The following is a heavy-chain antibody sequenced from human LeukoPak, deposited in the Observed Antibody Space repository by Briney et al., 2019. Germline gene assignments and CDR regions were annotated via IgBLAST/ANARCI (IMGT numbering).Heavy chain of an antibody. Sequence: SQTLSLTCTVSGGSISSGSYYWSWIRQPAGKGLEWIGRIYTSGSTNYNPSLKSRVTISVDASKNQFSLKLSSVTAADTAVYYCATTHSSSWYRGSDYWGQGTLVTVSS. CDR3: ATTHSSSWYRGSDY. J-gene: IGHJ4*02. D-gene: IGHD6-13*01. CDR1: GGSISSGSYY. CDR2: IYTSGST. V-gene: IGHV4-61*02.